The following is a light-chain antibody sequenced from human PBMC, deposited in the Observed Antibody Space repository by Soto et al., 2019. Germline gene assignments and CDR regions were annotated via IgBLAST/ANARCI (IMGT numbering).Light chain of an antibody. CDR3: QQYGSSPWT. Sequence: EIVLTQSPGTLSLSPGERATLSCRASQSVSTYYLAWYQQKPGQAPRLLIYGASSRATGIPDRFSGSGSGTAFTLTISRLEPEDFAVYYCQQYGSSPWTFGQGTKVYIK. V-gene: IGKV3-20*01. CDR1: QSVSTYY. CDR2: GAS. J-gene: IGKJ1*01.